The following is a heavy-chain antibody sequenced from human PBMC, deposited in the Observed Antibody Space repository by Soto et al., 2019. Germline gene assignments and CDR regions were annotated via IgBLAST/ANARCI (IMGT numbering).Heavy chain of an antibody. CDR1: GFPFDDYG. D-gene: IGHD4-17*01. Sequence: PGGSLRLSCAASGFPFDDYGMSWVRQAPGKGLEWVSGINRDGGSTGYADSVKGRFTISRDNAKNSLYLQMNSLRAEDTAFYYCARAPGYYGDFFAFWGQGTLVTVSS. V-gene: IGHV3-20*04. CDR2: INRDGGST. J-gene: IGHJ4*02. CDR3: ARAPGYYGDFFAF.